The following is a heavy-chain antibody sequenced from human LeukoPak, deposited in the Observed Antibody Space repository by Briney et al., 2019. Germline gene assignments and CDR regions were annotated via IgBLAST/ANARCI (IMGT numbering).Heavy chain of an antibody. CDR1: GYTFTGYY. CDR2: ISAYNGNT. Sequence: ASVKVSCKASGYTFTGYYVHWVRQAPGQGLEWMGWISAYNGNTNYAQKLQGRVTMTTDTSTSTAYMELRSLRSDDTAVYYCATYPLHYGSGSAIDYWGQGTLVTVSS. CDR3: ATYPLHYGSGSAIDY. D-gene: IGHD3-10*01. J-gene: IGHJ4*02. V-gene: IGHV1-18*04.